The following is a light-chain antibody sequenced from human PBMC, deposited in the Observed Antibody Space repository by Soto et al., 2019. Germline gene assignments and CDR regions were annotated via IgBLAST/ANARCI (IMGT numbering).Light chain of an antibody. Sequence: EVVLTQSPGTLSLSPGERATLSCRASQSVKDYLAWYHQKPGQPPRLLIFDASNRATVFPARFSGVGSGTDFTLTISSLEPEDFAVYYCQQRANWPPTFGGGTKLEI. J-gene: IGKJ4*01. V-gene: IGKV3-11*01. CDR1: QSVKDY. CDR3: QQRANWPPT. CDR2: DAS.